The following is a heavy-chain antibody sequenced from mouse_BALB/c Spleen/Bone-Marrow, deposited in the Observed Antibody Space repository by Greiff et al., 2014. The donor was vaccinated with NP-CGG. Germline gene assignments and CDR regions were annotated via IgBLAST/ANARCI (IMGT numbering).Heavy chain of an antibody. CDR1: GYAFTNYL. J-gene: IGHJ2*01. CDR3: ARHYFDY. V-gene: IGHV1-54*01. CDR2: INPGSGGT. Sequence: VQLVESGAELVRPGTSVKVSCKASGYAFTNYLIEWVKQRPGQGLERIGVINPGSGGTNYNEKFKGKATLTADKSSSTAYMQLSSLTSDDSAVYFCARHYFDYWGQGTTLTVSS.